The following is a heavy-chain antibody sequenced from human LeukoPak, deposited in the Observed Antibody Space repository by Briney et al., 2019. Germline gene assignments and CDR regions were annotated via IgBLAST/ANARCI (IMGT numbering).Heavy chain of an antibody. CDR3: ARGPAYYYDSSGYYY. CDR2: ISAYNGNT. V-gene: IGHV1-18*01. J-gene: IGHJ4*02. Sequence: GATVKVSCKASGYTFTSYGISWARQAPGQGLEWMGWISAYNGNTNYVQKLQGRVTMTTDTSTSTAYMELRSLRSDDTAVYYCARGPAYYYDSSGYYYWGQGTLVTVSS. D-gene: IGHD3-22*01. CDR1: GYTFTSYG.